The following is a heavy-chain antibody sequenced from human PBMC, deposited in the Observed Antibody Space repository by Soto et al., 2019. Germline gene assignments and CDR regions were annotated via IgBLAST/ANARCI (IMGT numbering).Heavy chain of an antibody. Sequence: QVQLVESGGGVVQPGRSLRLSCAASGFTFSSYGMHWVRQAPGKGLEWVAVIWYDGSNKYYADSVKGRFTISRDNSKNTLYLQMNSLRAEDTAVYYCASGKGGCTNGVCLKRYYFDYWGQGTLVTVSS. D-gene: IGHD2-8*01. CDR2: IWYDGSNK. CDR3: ASGKGGCTNGVCLKRYYFDY. CDR1: GFTFSSYG. J-gene: IGHJ4*02. V-gene: IGHV3-33*01.